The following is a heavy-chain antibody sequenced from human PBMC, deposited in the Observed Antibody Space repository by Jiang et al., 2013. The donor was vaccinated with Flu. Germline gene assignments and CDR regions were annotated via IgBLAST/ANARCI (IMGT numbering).Heavy chain of an antibody. D-gene: IGHD3-16*01. CDR2: ISDNGNNK. V-gene: IGHV3-30*04. J-gene: IGHJ4*02. Sequence: LVESGGGVVQPGGSLRLSCAASAFTFSSYAIHWVRQAPGKGLEWVAMISDNGNNKYFADSVKGRFTIYRDNSKNTLYLQMNSLRPEDTAVYFCARDAPFVRLGGSFDYWGQGTLVTVSS. CDR1: AFTFSSYA. CDR3: ARDAPFVRLGGSFDY.